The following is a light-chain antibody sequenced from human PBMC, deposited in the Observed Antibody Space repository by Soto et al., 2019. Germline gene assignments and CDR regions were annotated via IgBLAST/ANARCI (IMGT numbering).Light chain of an antibody. J-gene: IGKJ3*01. Sequence: EIVLTQSPGTLSFSPGERATLTCRASQSVSSSYLAWFQQKPGQAPRLLIYGASSRATGIPDRFSGSGSGTDVPLTISRLEPEDFAVYYCQQYGHAPFTFGPGTKVDIK. CDR2: GAS. CDR3: QQYGHAPFT. CDR1: QSVSSSY. V-gene: IGKV3-20*01.